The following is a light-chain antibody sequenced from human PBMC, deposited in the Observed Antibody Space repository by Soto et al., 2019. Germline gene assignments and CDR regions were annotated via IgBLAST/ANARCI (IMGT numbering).Light chain of an antibody. CDR3: ASYAGINNLV. V-gene: IGLV2-8*01. Sequence: QSVLTQPPSASGSPGQSVTISCTGTTSAVRGSNYVSWYQHHPGKAPKLMIYEVSKRPSGVPDRFSGSKSGNTASLTVSGLQGDDEADYYCASYAGINNLVFGGGTKLTVL. CDR1: TSAVRGSNY. CDR2: EVS. J-gene: IGLJ2*01.